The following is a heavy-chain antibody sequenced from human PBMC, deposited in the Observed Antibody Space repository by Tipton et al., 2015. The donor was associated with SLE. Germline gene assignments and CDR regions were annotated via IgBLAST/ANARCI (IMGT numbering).Heavy chain of an antibody. CDR2: IYYSGST. CDR3: ARIGGAGDLYYYYMDV. Sequence: TLSLTCTVSGGSISSYYWSWIRQPPGKGLEWIGYIYYSGSTYYNPSLKSRVTISVDTSKNQFSLKMTSVTAADTAVYYCARIGGAGDLYYYYMDVWGKGTTVTVSS. CDR1: GGSISSYY. J-gene: IGHJ6*03. V-gene: IGHV4-59*12. D-gene: IGHD7-27*01.